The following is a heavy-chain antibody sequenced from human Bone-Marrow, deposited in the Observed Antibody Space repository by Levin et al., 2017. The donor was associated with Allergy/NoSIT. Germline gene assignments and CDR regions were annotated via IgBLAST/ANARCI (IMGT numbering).Heavy chain of an antibody. CDR2: IYVSGST. Sequence: ASETLSLTCTVSGGSISSAKYYWGWVRQPAGKGLEWIGRIYVSGSTNYNPSLTNRVTMSLDTSKSQFSLKLTSVTAADTAIYYCARDTGARSFFDYWGQGILVSVSS. D-gene: IGHD1-14*01. J-gene: IGHJ4*02. CDR3: ARDTGARSFFDY. CDR1: GGSISSAKYY. V-gene: IGHV4-61*02.